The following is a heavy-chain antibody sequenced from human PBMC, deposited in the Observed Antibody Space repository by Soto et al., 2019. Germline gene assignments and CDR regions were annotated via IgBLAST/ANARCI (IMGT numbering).Heavy chain of an antibody. J-gene: IGHJ4*02. CDR1: GFTFDEYS. D-gene: IGHD2-2*01. CDR3: AKGKRKYTSTSAVDFAS. Sequence: EVQLVESGGAVVQPGGSLRLSCVVSGFTFDEYSMYWVRQPPGKGLEWISLLTWDGGTTYYADSVKGRFTIARDSGKSSLFLQMVSLRTEDAALYYWAKGKRKYTSTSAVDFASWGQGTLVTVSS. CDR2: LTWDGGTT. V-gene: IGHV3-43*01.